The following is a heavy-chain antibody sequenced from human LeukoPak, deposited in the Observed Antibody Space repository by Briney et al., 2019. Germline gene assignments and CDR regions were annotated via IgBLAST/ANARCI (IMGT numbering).Heavy chain of an antibody. J-gene: IGHJ4*02. D-gene: IGHD6-19*01. CDR1: GFTFSSYS. CDR2: ISSSSSYI. Sequence: NPGGSLRLPCAASGFTFSSYSMNWVRQAPGKGLEWVSSISSSSSYIYYADSVKGRFTISRDNAKNSLYLQMNSLRAEDTAVYYCARAGVAGTEGHFDYWGQGTLVTVSS. V-gene: IGHV3-21*01. CDR3: ARAGVAGTEGHFDY.